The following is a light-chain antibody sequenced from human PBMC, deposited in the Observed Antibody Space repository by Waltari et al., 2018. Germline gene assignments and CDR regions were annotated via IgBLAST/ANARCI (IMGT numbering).Light chain of an antibody. CDR2: WAS. V-gene: IGKV4-1*01. J-gene: IGKJ1*01. CDR3: QQYYSPPWT. Sequence: DIVMTQSPDSLAVSLGERPTINFKSSQSVLYSSNNKNYLAWYQQKPGQPPKLLIYWASTRESGVPDRFSGSGSGTDFTLTISGLQAEDVAVYYCQQYYSPPWTFGQGTQVEIK. CDR1: QSVLYSSNNKNY.